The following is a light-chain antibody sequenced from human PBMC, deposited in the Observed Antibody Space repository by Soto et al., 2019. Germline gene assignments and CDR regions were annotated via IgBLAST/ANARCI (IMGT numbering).Light chain of an antibody. CDR1: SXXVGXYNL. CDR2: EGS. J-gene: IGLJ2*01. V-gene: IGLV2-23*01. Sequence: QSALTQPASVSGSPGQSIXXXXXGTSXXVGXYNLVSWYQQHPGKAPKLMIYEGSKRPSGVSNRFSGSKSGNTASLTISGLQAEDEADYYCCSXXXXXXEVVFGGGTQLTVL. CDR3: CSXXXXXXEVV.